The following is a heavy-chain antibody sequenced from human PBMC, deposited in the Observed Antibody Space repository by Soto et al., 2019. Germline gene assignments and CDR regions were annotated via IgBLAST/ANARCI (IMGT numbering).Heavy chain of an antibody. V-gene: IGHV4-59*01. Sequence: SETLSLTCTVSGGSISSYYWSWIRQPPGKGLEWIGYIYYSGITNYNPSLKSRVTISVDTSKNQFSLKLSSVTAADTAVYYCASNVGNYYDSSGYPNWFDPWGQGPMVTV. CDR2: IYYSGIT. CDR1: GGSISSYY. D-gene: IGHD3-22*01. J-gene: IGHJ5*02. CDR3: ASNVGNYYDSSGYPNWFDP.